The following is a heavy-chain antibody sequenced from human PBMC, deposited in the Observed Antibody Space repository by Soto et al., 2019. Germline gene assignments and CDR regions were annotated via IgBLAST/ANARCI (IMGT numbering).Heavy chain of an antibody. CDR1: VFAVSSYE. V-gene: IGHV3-48*03. D-gene: IGHD5-12*01. Sequence: PWWSLRLSCSASVFAVSSYEMDWFRQAPGKGLEWVAYISISGGTIYYGDSVEGRFTISRDNADNSLYLQMNSLRAEDTAVYYCTKEKSVINSGYDAFDIWGRGTVVTVSS. CDR3: TKEKSVINSGYDAFDI. J-gene: IGHJ3*02. CDR2: ISISGGTI.